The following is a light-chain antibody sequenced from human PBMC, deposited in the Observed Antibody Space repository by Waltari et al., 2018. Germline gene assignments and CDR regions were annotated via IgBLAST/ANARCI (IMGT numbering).Light chain of an antibody. CDR1: SRDVGNYTV. V-gene: IGLV2-14*02. CDR3: GSYRYGSSLV. Sequence: QPALTQPASVSGSPGQSYTLSCPATSRDVGNYTVSSWYQQYPGTAPKTMIYDVTKRPSGVSDRFSGSKSGNTASLTISGLQAEDEGDYYCGSYRYGSSLVFGGGTRLTVL. J-gene: IGLJ2*01. CDR2: DVT.